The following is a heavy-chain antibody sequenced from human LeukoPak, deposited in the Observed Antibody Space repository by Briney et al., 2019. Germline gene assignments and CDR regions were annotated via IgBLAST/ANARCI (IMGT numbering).Heavy chain of an antibody. CDR3: ARDLGSYYYYCMDV. V-gene: IGHV4-59*11. CDR2: IYYSGST. CDR1: GGSISSHY. J-gene: IGHJ6*03. Sequence: PSETLSLTCTVSGGSISSHYWSWIRQPPGKGLEWIGYIYYSGSTNYNPSLKSRVTISVDTFKNQFSLKLSSVTAADTAVYYCARDLGSYYYYCMDVWGKGTTVTVSS.